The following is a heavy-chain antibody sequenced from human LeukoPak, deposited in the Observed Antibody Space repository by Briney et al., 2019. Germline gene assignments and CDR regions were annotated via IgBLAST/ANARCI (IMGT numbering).Heavy chain of an antibody. CDR1: GYTFTGYF. D-gene: IGHD1-26*01. J-gene: IGHJ4*02. V-gene: IGHV1-2*06. CDR3: ARDLSSTSNWEFDY. CDR2: INLNSGGT. Sequence: GASVKVSCKASGYTFTGYFMHWLRQAPGQGLEWMGRINLNSGGTYYAQNFQGRVTMTRDTSISTAYVELSRLTSDDTAVYYCARDLSSTSNWEFDYWGQGTLVTVSS.